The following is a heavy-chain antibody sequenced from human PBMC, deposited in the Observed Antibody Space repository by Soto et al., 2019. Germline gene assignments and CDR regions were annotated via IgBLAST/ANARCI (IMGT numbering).Heavy chain of an antibody. Sequence: SETLSLTCAFYVGSFSGYYWSWIRQPPGKGLEWIGEINHSGSTNYNPSLKSRVTISVDTSKNQFSLKLNSVTAADTAVYYCARGPKGEVGGTWYYYAMDVWGQGTTVTVSS. V-gene: IGHV4-34*01. D-gene: IGHD1-26*01. CDR3: ARGPKGEVGGTWYYYAMDV. CDR2: INHSGST. J-gene: IGHJ6*02. CDR1: VGSFSGYY.